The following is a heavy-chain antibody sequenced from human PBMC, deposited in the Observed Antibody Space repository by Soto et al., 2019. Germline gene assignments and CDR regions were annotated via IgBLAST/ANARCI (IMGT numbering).Heavy chain of an antibody. CDR1: AYTFTSYG. J-gene: IGHJ4*02. CDR3: ARELSTGSTLKAAGLNY. V-gene: IGHV1-18*01. CDR2: ISAYNGNT. D-gene: IGHD6-13*01. Sequence: ASVPLSCKASAYTFTSYGISWVRQAPGQRREWMGWISAYNGNTNYAQKLQGRVTMTTDTSTSTAYMELRSLRFDDTAVYFCARELSTGSTLKAAGLNYWGQGTLVTVSS.